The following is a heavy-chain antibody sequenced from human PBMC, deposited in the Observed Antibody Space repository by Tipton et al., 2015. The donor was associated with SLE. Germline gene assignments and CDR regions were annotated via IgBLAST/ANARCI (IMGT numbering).Heavy chain of an antibody. J-gene: IGHJ4*02. V-gene: IGHV3-33*08. CDR2: IWNAGRNQ. CDR3: ASELLYFDY. CDR1: GFTVSFNY. D-gene: IGHD1-26*01. Sequence: SLRLSCADSGFTVSFNYMTWVRQGPGKGLEWVAVIWNAGRNQNYADSVKGRFTISRDNSKNTLYLQMNSLRAEDTAVYYCASELLYFDYWGQGTLVTVSS.